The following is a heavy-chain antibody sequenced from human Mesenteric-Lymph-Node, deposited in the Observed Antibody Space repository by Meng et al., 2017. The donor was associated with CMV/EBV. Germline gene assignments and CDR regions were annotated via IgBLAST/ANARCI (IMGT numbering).Heavy chain of an antibody. CDR3: ARDEGSSSGY. Sequence: GGSLRLSCAVSGFSLSDYYMHWIRQAPGKGLEWVSVIYSGGSTYYADSVKGRFTISRDNSKNTLYLQMNSLRAEDTAVYYCARDEGSSSGYWGQGTLVTVSS. J-gene: IGHJ4*02. CDR2: IYSGGST. CDR1: GFSLSDYY. D-gene: IGHD6-6*01. V-gene: IGHV3-53*01.